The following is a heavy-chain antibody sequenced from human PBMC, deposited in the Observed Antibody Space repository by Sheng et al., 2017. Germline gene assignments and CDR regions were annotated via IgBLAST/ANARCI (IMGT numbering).Heavy chain of an antibody. CDR3: ARAWVQSRGRYGSIMDV. J-gene: IGHJ6*02. Sequence: QVQLQQWGAGLLKPAETLSLTCGVYGGSFSGYYWRWIRQPPGKGLEWIGEINRSGNTTYNPSIKSRVTISVDTSQNQFSLKLSSVTAADTAVYYCARAWVQSRGRYGSIMDVWGQGTTVTVSS. CDR2: INRSGNT. D-gene: IGHD5-18*01. CDR1: GGSFSGYY. V-gene: IGHV4-34*01.